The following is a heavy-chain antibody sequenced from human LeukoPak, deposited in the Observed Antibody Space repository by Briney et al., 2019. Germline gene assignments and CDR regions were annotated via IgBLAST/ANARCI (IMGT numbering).Heavy chain of an antibody. D-gene: IGHD3-10*01. J-gene: IGHJ5*02. V-gene: IGHV4-34*01. CDR3: ARHVPLWFGKGGNWFDP. CDR1: GGSFSGYY. Sequence: PSETLSLTCAVYGGSFSGYYWSWIRQPPGKGLEWIGEINHSGSTNYNPSLKSRVTISVDTSKNQFSLKLSSVTAADTAVYYCARHVPLWFGKGGNWFDPWGQGTLVTVSS. CDR2: INHSGST.